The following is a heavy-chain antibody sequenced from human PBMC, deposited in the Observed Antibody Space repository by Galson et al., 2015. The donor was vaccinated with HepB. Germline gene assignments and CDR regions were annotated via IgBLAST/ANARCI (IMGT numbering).Heavy chain of an antibody. CDR1: GFTFGDYA. Sequence: SLRLSCAASGFTFGDYAMSWVRQAPGKGLEWVGFIRSKAYGGTTEYAASVKGRFTISRDDSKSIAYLQMNSLKTEDTAMYYCTRDLGYSGYGYYFDYWGQGTLVTVSS. D-gene: IGHD5-12*01. CDR3: TRDLGYSGYGYYFDY. V-gene: IGHV3-49*04. CDR2: IRSKAYGGTT. J-gene: IGHJ4*02.